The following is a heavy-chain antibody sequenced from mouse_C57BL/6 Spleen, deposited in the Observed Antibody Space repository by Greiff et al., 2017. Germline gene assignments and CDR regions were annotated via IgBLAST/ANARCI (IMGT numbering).Heavy chain of an antibody. V-gene: IGHV1-26*01. CDR2: ITPNNGGT. CDR1: GYTFTDYY. D-gene: IGHD3-2*02. CDR3: ASWSSGYRDFDY. J-gene: IGHJ2*01. Sequence: EVQLQQSGPELVKPGASVKISCKASGYTFTDYYMNWVKQSHGKSLEWIGDITPNNGGTSYNQKFKGKATLTVDKSSSTAYMERRSLTSEDSAVYYCASWSSGYRDFDYWGQGTTLTVSS.